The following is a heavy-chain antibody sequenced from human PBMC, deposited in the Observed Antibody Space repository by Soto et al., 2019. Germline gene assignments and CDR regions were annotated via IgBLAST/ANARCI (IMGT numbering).Heavy chain of an antibody. J-gene: IGHJ6*02. Sequence: ASVKVSCKASGGTFSSYAISWVRQAPGQGLEWMGGIIPIFGTANYAQKFQGRVTITADESTSTAYMELSSLRSEDTAVYYCARPGFRGEEYYYYGMDVWGQGTTVTVS. V-gene: IGHV1-69*13. CDR2: IIPIFGTA. CDR3: ARPGFRGEEYYYYGMDV. D-gene: IGHD3-16*01. CDR1: GGTFSSYA.